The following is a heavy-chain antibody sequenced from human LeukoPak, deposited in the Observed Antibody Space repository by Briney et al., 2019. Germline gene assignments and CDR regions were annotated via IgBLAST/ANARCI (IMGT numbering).Heavy chain of an antibody. CDR3: ARAPVGATYFDY. CDR1: GGSFSGYY. V-gene: IGHV4-34*01. D-gene: IGHD1-26*01. Sequence: PSETLSLTCAVYGGSFSGYYWSWIRQPPGKGLEWIGEVNHSGSTNYNPSLKSRVTISVDTSKNQFSLKLSSVTAADTAVYYCARAPVGATYFDYWGQGTLVTVSS. J-gene: IGHJ4*02. CDR2: VNHSGST.